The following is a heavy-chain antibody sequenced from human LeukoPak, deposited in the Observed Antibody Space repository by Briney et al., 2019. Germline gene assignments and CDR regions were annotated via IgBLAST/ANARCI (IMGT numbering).Heavy chain of an antibody. CDR1: GGSITTTNW. CDR2: VHLSGAT. D-gene: IGHD1-26*01. V-gene: IGHV4-4*02. J-gene: IGHJ4*02. Sequence: PSGTLSLTCAVSGGSITTTNWWSWVRQPPGKGLEWIGEVHLSGATNYNLSLESRVSMSIDKSKNHLSLEVTSVTAADTAIYYCMVESGAFSPFGFWGQGTLVTVSS. CDR3: MVESGAFSPFGF.